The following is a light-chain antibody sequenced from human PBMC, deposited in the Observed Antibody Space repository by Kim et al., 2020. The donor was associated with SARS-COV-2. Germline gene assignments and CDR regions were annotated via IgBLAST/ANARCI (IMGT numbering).Light chain of an antibody. CDR1: QSVSNTY. V-gene: IGKV3-20*01. CDR2: GAS. CDR3: QQYGSSPQT. Sequence: EIVLTQSPGTLSLSPGEGATLSCRASQSVSNTYLAWYQQKPGQAPRLLIFGASSRATGIPDRFSGSGSGTDFTLTISRLEPEDFAVYYCQQYGSSPQTFGQGTKVDIK. J-gene: IGKJ1*01.